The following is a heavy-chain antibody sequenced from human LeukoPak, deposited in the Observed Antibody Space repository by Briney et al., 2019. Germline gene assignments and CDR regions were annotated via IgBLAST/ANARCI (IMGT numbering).Heavy chain of an antibody. J-gene: IGHJ6*02. CDR1: GFTFSSYA. CDR3: AKVRDYYYYGMDV. V-gene: IGHV3-23*01. D-gene: IGHD3-10*01. CDR2: ISGSGGST. Sequence: PGGSLRLSCAASGFTFSSYAMSWVRQAPVKGLEWVSAISGSGGSTYYADSVKGRFTISRDNSKNTLYLQMNSLRAEDTAVYYCAKVRDYYYYGMDVWGQGTTVTVSS.